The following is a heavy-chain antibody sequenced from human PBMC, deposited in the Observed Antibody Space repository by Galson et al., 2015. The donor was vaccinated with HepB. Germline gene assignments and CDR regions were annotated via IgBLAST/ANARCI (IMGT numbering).Heavy chain of an antibody. CDR3: ANSRAQRSGYDFDY. CDR2: ISGSGGST. CDR1: GFTFSSYA. D-gene: IGHD5-12*01. J-gene: IGHJ4*02. Sequence: SLRLSCAASGFTFSSYAVSWVRQAPGKGLEWVSAISGSGGSTYYADSVKGRFTISRDNSKNTLYLQMNSLRAEDTAVYYCANSRAQRSGYDFDYWGQGTLVTVSS. V-gene: IGHV3-23*01.